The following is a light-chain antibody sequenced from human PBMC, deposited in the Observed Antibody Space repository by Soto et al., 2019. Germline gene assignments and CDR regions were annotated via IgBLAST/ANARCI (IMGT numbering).Light chain of an antibody. J-gene: IGLJ1*01. CDR2: DNS. Sequence: QSALTQPPSVSGAPGQRVTISCTGSSSNIGAGYDVHWYQQLPGTAPKLLIYDNSNRPSGVPDRFSGSKSGTSASLAITGLQAEDEAEYYCQSYESSLTGYVFGSGTKVTVL. CDR1: SSNIGAGYD. V-gene: IGLV1-40*01. CDR3: QSYESSLTGYV.